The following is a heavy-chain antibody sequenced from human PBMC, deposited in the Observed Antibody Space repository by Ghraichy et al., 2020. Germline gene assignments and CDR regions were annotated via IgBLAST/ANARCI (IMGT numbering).Heavy chain of an antibody. CDR3: TTDRNGDYAYYFDY. D-gene: IGHD4-17*01. J-gene: IGHJ4*02. Sequence: GGYLRLSCAASGFTFSNAWMSWVRQAPGKGLEWVGRIKSKTDGGTTDYAAPVKGRFTISRDDSKNTLYLQMNSLKTEDTAVYYCTTDRNGDYAYYFDYWGQGTLVTVSS. CDR2: IKSKTDGGTT. CDR1: GFTFSNAW. V-gene: IGHV3-15*01.